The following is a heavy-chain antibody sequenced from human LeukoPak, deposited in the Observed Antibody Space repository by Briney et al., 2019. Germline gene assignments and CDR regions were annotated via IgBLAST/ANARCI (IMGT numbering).Heavy chain of an antibody. CDR2: INPNSGGT. Sequence: ASVKVSCRASGYTFTGYYMHWVRQAPGQGLEWMGWINPNSGGTNYAQKFQGRVTMTRDTSISTAYMELSRLRSDDTAVYYCARGYYDSSGSYYWGQGTLVTVSS. D-gene: IGHD3-22*01. CDR1: GYTFTGYY. CDR3: ARGYYDSSGSYY. J-gene: IGHJ4*02. V-gene: IGHV1-2*02.